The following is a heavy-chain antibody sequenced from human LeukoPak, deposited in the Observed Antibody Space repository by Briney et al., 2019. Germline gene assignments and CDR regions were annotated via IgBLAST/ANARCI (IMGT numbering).Heavy chain of an antibody. V-gene: IGHV4-59*01. CDR2: IYYSGST. D-gene: IGHD3-22*01. Sequence: KPSETLSLTCTVSGGSISSYYWSWIRQPPGKGLEWIGYIYYSGSTNYNPSLKSRVTISVDTSKNQFSLKLSSVTAADTAVYYCARAVFYDSSGYHYGMDVWGQGTTVTVSS. J-gene: IGHJ6*02. CDR1: GGSISSYY. CDR3: ARAVFYDSSGYHYGMDV.